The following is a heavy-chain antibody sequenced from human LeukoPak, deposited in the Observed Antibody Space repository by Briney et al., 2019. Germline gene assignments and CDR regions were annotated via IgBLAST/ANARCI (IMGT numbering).Heavy chain of an antibody. D-gene: IGHD2/OR15-2a*01. J-gene: IGHJ6*03. Sequence: GGSLRLSCAASGFTFSSYSTNWVRQAPGKGLEWVSSISSSSNYIYYADSVKGRFTISRDNAKNSLYLQMNSLRAEDTAVYYCARGVMLYYYMDVWGKGTTVTVSS. CDR3: ARGVMLYYYMDV. CDR2: ISSSSNYI. CDR1: GFTFSSYS. V-gene: IGHV3-21*01.